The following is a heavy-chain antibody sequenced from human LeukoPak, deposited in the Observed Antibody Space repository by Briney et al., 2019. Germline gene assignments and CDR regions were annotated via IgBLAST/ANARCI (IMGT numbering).Heavy chain of an antibody. V-gene: IGHV4-34*01. CDR3: ARGRGGGEVVPAATLFDY. CDR1: GGSFSGYY. J-gene: IGHJ4*02. D-gene: IGHD2-2*01. CDR2: INHSGST. Sequence: SETLSLTCAVYGGSFSGYYWSWIRQPPGKGLEWIGEINHSGSTNYNPSLKSRVTISVDTSKNQFSLKLSSVTAADTAVYYCARGRGGGEVVPAATLFDYWGQGTLVTVSS.